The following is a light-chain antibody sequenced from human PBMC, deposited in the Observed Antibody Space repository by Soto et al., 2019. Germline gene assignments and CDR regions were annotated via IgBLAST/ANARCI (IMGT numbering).Light chain of an antibody. J-gene: IGKJ1*01. Sequence: DIQVTQSPPTLSASVGYRVTITCRASQTISTWMAWYQQKPGKAPKLLAYDASTLQSGVASRFSGSGSGTEFTLIISGLQPDDSATYYCQQYTNTNNPWMFGPGTKVDI. CDR1: QTISTW. CDR3: QQYTNTNNPWM. CDR2: DAS. V-gene: IGKV1-5*01.